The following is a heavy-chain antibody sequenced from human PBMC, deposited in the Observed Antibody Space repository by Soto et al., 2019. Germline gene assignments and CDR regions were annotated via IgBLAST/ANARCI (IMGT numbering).Heavy chain of an antibody. Sequence: QVQLVQSGAEVKKPGSSVNVSCKAAGGTFSNHLISWVRQAPGQGLEWMGTIIPLFGILNYAQKLQGRVTISADKSTSTAYMELSSLRSDDTAVYYCASGSLYGSGSYPVDYWGQGTLVTVSP. V-gene: IGHV1-69*02. CDR3: ASGSLYGSGSYPVDY. CDR2: IIPLFGIL. CDR1: GGTFSNHL. J-gene: IGHJ4*01. D-gene: IGHD3-10*01.